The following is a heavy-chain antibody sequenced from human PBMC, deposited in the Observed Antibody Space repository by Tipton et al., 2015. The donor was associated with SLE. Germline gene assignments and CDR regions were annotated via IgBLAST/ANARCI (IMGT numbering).Heavy chain of an antibody. CDR3: ARMRYYYDKSVTHREYFQY. D-gene: IGHD3-22*01. CDR1: GASVSYYY. V-gene: IGHV4-59*08. CDR2: IYYNGNT. J-gene: IGHJ1*01. Sequence: TLSLTCAVSGASVSYYYWSWIRQPPGKGLEWIGYIYYNGNTNSNPSLKSRVTMSMDTSDNHFSLKLNSVTAADTAVYYCARMRYYYDKSVTHREYFQYWGQGTLVTVSS.